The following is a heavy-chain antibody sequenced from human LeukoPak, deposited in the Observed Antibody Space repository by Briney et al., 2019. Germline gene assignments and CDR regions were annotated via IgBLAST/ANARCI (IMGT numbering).Heavy chain of an antibody. V-gene: IGHV3-48*01. J-gene: IGHJ4*02. Sequence: GGSLRLSCAASGFTFSSYSMNWVRQAPGKGLEWVSYISSSSSTIYYADSVKGRFTISRDNAKNSLYLQMNSLRAEDTAVYYCARAIGDWNYVPQFHYWGQGTLVTVSS. D-gene: IGHD1-7*01. CDR3: ARAIGDWNYVPQFHY. CDR2: ISSSSSTI. CDR1: GFTFSSYS.